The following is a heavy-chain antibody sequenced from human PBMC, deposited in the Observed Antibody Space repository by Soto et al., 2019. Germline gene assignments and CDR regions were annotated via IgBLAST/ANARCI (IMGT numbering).Heavy chain of an antibody. Sequence: EVQLLESGGGLVQPGGSLRLSCAASGFTFSSYGMSWVRQAPGKGLEWVSAISGSGGSTYYADSVKGRFTFSRDNSKNTQYLQMNSLRAEDTAVYYCAKGSGSSAYYSWGQGTLVTVSS. CDR3: AKGSGSSAYYS. CDR1: GFTFSSYG. V-gene: IGHV3-23*01. D-gene: IGHD6-13*01. CDR2: ISGSGGST. J-gene: IGHJ4*02.